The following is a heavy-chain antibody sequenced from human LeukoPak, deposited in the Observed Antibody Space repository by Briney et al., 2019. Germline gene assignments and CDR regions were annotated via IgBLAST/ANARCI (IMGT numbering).Heavy chain of an antibody. D-gene: IGHD2-15*01. Sequence: ASAKVSCKVSGYTLTELSMHWVRQAPGKGLEWMGGFDPEDDETIYAQRFQGRVTMTEDTSTDTAYMELSSLRSEDTAVYYCAIRVKVVAAPFDYWGQGTLVTVSS. V-gene: IGHV1-24*01. CDR3: AIRVKVVAAPFDY. CDR1: GYTLTELS. CDR2: FDPEDDET. J-gene: IGHJ4*02.